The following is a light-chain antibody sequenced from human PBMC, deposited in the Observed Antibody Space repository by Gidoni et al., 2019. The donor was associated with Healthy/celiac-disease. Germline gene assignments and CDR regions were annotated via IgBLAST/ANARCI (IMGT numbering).Light chain of an antibody. Sequence: EIVLPQSPATLSLSPGERATLSCRASQRVSSYLAWYQQKPGQAPRLLIYDASNRATGIPARFSGSGSGTDFTLTISSLEPEDFAVYYCQQRSNWITFGGGTKVEIK. J-gene: IGKJ4*01. V-gene: IGKV3-11*01. CDR1: QRVSSY. CDR2: DAS. CDR3: QQRSNWIT.